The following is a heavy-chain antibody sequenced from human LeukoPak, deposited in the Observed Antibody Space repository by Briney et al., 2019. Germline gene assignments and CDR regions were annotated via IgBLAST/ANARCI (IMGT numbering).Heavy chain of an antibody. CDR1: GFTFSSYS. CDR3: ARDAPASPARFDY. J-gene: IGHJ4*02. V-gene: IGHV3-21*01. D-gene: IGHD2-15*01. Sequence: GGSLRLSCAASGFTFSSYSMNWVRQAPGKGLEWVSSISSSSSYIYYADSVKGRFTISRDNAKNSLYLQMNSLRAEDTAVYYCARDAPASPARFDYWGQGTLVTLSS. CDR2: ISSSSSYI.